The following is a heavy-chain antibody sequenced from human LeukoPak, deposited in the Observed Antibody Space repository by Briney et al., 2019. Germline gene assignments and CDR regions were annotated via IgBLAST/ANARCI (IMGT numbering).Heavy chain of an antibody. Sequence: TSSETLSLTCTVSGGSSSSSSYYWGWIRQPPGKGLEWIGSIYYSGSTYYNPSLKSRVTISVDTSKNQFSLKLSSVTAADTAVYYCARGFGYCSSTSCYRPDDYYYYMDVWGKGTTVTVSS. CDR2: IYYSGST. D-gene: IGHD2-2*01. V-gene: IGHV4-39*07. CDR1: GGSSSSSSYY. J-gene: IGHJ6*03. CDR3: ARGFGYCSSTSCYRPDDYYYYMDV.